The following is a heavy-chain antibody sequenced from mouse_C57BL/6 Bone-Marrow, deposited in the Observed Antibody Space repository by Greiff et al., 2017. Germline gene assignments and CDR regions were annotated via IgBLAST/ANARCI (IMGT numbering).Heavy chain of an antibody. V-gene: IGHV1-62-2*01. Sequence: VQLVESGAELVKPGASVKLSCKASGYTFTEYTIHWVKQRSGQGLEWIGWFYPGSGSIKYNEKFKDKATLTADKSSSTVYMELSRVTSEDSAVYFCARHEDPELGFDYWGQGTTLTVSS. J-gene: IGHJ2*01. CDR1: GYTFTEYT. CDR2: FYPGSGSI. CDR3: ARHEDPELGFDY. D-gene: IGHD4-1*01.